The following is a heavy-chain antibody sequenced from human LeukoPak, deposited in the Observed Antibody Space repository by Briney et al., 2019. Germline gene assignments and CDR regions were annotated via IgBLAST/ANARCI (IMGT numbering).Heavy chain of an antibody. Sequence: GESLKISRKGSGYSFTSYWIGWVRQMPGKGLEWMGIIYPGDSDTRYSPSFQGQVTISADKSISTAYLQWSSLKASDTAMYYCARHKTFFGVVRNYYYMDVWGKGTTVTVSS. CDR1: GYSFTSYW. CDR2: IYPGDSDT. V-gene: IGHV5-51*01. J-gene: IGHJ6*03. CDR3: ARHKTFFGVVRNYYYMDV. D-gene: IGHD3-3*01.